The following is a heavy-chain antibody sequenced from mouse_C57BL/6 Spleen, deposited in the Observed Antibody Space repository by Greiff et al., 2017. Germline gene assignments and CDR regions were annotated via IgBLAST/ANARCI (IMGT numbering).Heavy chain of an antibody. CDR1: GFSLTSYG. Sequence: VKLVESGPGLVQPSQSLSITCTVSGFSLTSYGVHWVRQSPGKGLEWLGVIWSGGSTDYNAAFISRLSISKDNSKSQVFFKMNSLQADDTAIYYCARGDYGSSGAWFAYWGQGTLVTVSA. CDR2: IWSGGST. V-gene: IGHV2-2*01. J-gene: IGHJ3*01. D-gene: IGHD1-1*01. CDR3: ARGDYGSSGAWFAY.